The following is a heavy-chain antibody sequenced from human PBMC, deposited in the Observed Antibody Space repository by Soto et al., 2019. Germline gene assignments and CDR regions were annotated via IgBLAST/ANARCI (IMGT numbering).Heavy chain of an antibody. CDR2: IKQDGSDK. CDR1: GFTFSSYW. V-gene: IGHV3-7*01. CDR3: ARESSDDILTGYYNDAFDI. J-gene: IGHJ3*02. Sequence: EVQLVESGGGLVQPGGSLRLSCAASGFTFSSYWMSWVRQAPGKGLEWVANIKQDGSDKYYVDSVKGRFTISRDNAKNSLYLQMNSLRAEDTAVYYCARESSDDILTGYYNDAFDIWGQGTMVTVSS. D-gene: IGHD3-9*01.